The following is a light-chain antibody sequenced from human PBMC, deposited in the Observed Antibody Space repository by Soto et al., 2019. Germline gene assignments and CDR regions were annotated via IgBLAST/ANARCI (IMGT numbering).Light chain of an antibody. CDR3: SSYTSSSTLV. CDR1: SSDVGGYNY. V-gene: IGLV2-14*01. CDR2: DVS. J-gene: IGLJ2*01. Sequence: QSALTQPASVSGSPGQSITISCTGTSSDVGGYNYVSWYQQHPGKAPKLMIYDVSNRPSGVSNRFSGYKSGNTAPLTISGLQAEDEADYYCSSYTSSSTLVFGGGTKVTVL.